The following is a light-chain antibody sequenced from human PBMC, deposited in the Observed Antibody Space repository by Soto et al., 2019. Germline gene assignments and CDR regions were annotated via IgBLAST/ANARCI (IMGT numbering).Light chain of an antibody. J-gene: IGLJ3*02. CDR2: EVN. V-gene: IGLV2-8*01. CDR1: SSDVGAYNY. Sequence: QSALTQPPSASGSPGQSVTISCTGTSSDVGAYNYVYWYQQYPGKAPKLMIYEVNKRPSGVPDRFSGSKSGKTASLTVSGLQPEDEDDYHCTSYAGSNIGVFGGGTKVTVL. CDR3: TSYAGSNIGV.